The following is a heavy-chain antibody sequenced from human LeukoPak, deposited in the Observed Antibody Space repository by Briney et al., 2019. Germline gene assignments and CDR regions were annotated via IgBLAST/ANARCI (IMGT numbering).Heavy chain of an antibody. V-gene: IGHV3-7*01. J-gene: IGHJ3*02. D-gene: IGHD6-6*01. Sequence: PGGSLRLSCAASGFTLSRYWMSWVRQAPGKGLEWVANMKQDGSEKKYVDSVKGRFTISRDNTKNSLYLQMNTLRVEDTAVYYCARDRVFRSIAARLDAFDIWVQGTMVTVSS. CDR3: ARDRVFRSIAARLDAFDI. CDR1: GFTLSRYW. CDR2: MKQDGSEK.